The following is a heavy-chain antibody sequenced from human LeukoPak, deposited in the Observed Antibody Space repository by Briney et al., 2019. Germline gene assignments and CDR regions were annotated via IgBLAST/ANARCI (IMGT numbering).Heavy chain of an antibody. Sequence: SETLSLTCTVSGYSISSGYYWGWIRQPPGKGLEWIGSIYHSGSTYYNPSLKSRVTISVDTSKNQFSLKLSSVTAADTAVYYCARRRGDFDYWGQGTLVTVSS. CDR2: IYHSGST. CDR3: ARRRGDFDY. V-gene: IGHV4-38-2*02. CDR1: GYSISSGYY. J-gene: IGHJ4*02.